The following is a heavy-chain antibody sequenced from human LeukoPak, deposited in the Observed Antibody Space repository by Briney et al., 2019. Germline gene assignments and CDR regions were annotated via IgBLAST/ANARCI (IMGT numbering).Heavy chain of an antibody. CDR3: ARGSGFRYCSGGSCSTFDY. Sequence: ASVKVSCKASGYTFTSYYMHWVRQAPGQGLEWMGIINPSGGSTSYAQKFQGRVTMTRDTSTSTVYMELSSLRSEDTAVHYCARGSGFRYCSGGSCSTFDYWGQGTLVTVSS. V-gene: IGHV1-46*01. D-gene: IGHD2-15*01. CDR1: GYTFTSYY. J-gene: IGHJ4*02. CDR2: INPSGGST.